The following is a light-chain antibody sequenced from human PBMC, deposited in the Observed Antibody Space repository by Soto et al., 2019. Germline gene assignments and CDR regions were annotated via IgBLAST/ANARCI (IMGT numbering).Light chain of an antibody. CDR3: QQYNTWPPWT. J-gene: IGKJ1*01. Sequence: EIVMTQSPATLSVSPGETATLSCRASQSVSGNLAWYQQKPGQAPRLLIYGASTRATGIPARFSGSGSGTEFTLTISSLQSEDFAVYYCQQYNTWPPWTFGQGTKVEIK. CDR1: QSVSGN. V-gene: IGKV3-15*01. CDR2: GAS.